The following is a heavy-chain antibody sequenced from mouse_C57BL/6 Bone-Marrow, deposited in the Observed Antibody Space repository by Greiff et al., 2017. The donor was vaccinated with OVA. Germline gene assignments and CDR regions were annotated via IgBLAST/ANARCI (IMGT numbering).Heavy chain of an antibody. J-gene: IGHJ4*01. Sequence: QVQLQQPGAELVKPGASVKLSCKASGYTFTSYWMHWVKQRPGQGLEWIGMIHPNSCSTNYNEKFKSKATLTVDKSSSTAYMQLSSLTSEDSAVYYCARRVGDAMDYWGQGTSVTVSS. D-gene: IGHD1-1*02. CDR2: IHPNSCST. V-gene: IGHV1-64*01. CDR1: GYTFTSYW. CDR3: ARRVGDAMDY.